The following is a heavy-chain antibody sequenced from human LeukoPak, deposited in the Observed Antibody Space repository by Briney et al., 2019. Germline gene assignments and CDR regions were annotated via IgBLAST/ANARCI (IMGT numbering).Heavy chain of an antibody. CDR3: ARYWGGVWGSYLVGYYYYYMDV. CDR2: IYCSGCS. J-gene: IGHJ6*03. D-gene: IGHD3-16*02. V-gene: IGHV4-39*07. Sequence: PSETLSLTCTVSGGSISRSSYYWDWIRQPPGKGLEWLGGIYCSGCSYYNPSLKSRVTISVDTSKNQFSLKLSSVTAADTSVYYCARYWGGVWGSYLVGYYYYYMDVWGKGTTVTVSS. CDR1: GGSISRSSYY.